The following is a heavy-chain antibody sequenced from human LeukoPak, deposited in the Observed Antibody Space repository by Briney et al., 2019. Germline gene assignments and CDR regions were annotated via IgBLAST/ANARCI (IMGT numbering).Heavy chain of an antibody. J-gene: IGHJ4*02. CDR1: GFTFSSYW. Sequence: GGSLRLSCAASGFTFSSYWMNWVRQAPGKGLEWVSSISTGNNYIYYADSVQGRFTISRDNAKSSLYLQMNSLRAEDTAVYYCAREGRDFWSGYPTTRLFDYWGQGTLVTVSS. CDR2: ISTGNNYI. D-gene: IGHD3-3*01. V-gene: IGHV3-21*01. CDR3: AREGRDFWSGYPTTRLFDY.